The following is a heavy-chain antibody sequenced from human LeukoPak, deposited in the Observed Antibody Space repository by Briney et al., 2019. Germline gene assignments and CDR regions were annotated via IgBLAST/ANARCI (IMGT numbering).Heavy chain of an antibody. CDR3: ARASHGYCSSTSCSRRAFDI. Sequence: SETLSLTCAVYGGSFSGYYWSWIRQPPGKGLEWIGEINHSGSTNYNPSLQRRVTISVDTSKNQFSLKLSSVPAADTAVSYCARASHGYCSSTSCSRRAFDIWGQGTMVTVSS. J-gene: IGHJ3*02. CDR1: GGSFSGYY. V-gene: IGHV4-34*01. D-gene: IGHD2-2*01. CDR2: INHSGST.